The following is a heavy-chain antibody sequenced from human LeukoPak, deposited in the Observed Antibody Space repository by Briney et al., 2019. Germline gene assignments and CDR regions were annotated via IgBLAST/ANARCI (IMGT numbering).Heavy chain of an antibody. D-gene: IGHD3-16*02. CDR1: GGSFTNYY. CDR2: INTKGST. CDR3: ASERVDYVWGNYRYWDY. J-gene: IGHJ4*02. Sequence: SETLSLTCTVSGGSFTNYYWSWIRQPAGEGLEWIGHINTKGSTSSNPSLKSPVIMSVDTSKNQFSLKLTSVTGADTAVYYCASERVDYVWGNYRYWDYWGQGILVTVSS. V-gene: IGHV4-4*07.